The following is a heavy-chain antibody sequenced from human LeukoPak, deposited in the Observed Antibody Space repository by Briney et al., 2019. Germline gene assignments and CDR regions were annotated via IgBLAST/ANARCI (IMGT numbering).Heavy chain of an antibody. CDR1: GFTFSSNA. CDR3: ARGSRDCANGVCYAFDI. CDR2: ISSSSSYI. J-gene: IGHJ3*02. Sequence: GGSLRLSCAASGFTFSSNAMNWVRQAPGKGLEWVSSISSSSSYIYHADSVKGRFTISRDNAKKSLYLQMNSLRAEDTAVYYCARGSRDCANGVCYAFDIWGQGTVVIVSS. D-gene: IGHD2-8*01. V-gene: IGHV3-21*01.